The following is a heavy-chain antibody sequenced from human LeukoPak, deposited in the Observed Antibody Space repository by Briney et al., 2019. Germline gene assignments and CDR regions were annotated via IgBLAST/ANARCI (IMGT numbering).Heavy chain of an antibody. CDR2: INPNSGGT. Sequence: ASVKVSCKASGYTFTGYYMHWVRQAPGQGLEWMGWINPNSGGTNYAQKFQGRVTMTRDTSISTAYMELSGLRSDDTAVYYCARDQYDSSGYYSVYFDYWGQGTLVTVSS. CDR1: GYTFTGYY. J-gene: IGHJ4*02. CDR3: ARDQYDSSGYYSVYFDY. D-gene: IGHD3-22*01. V-gene: IGHV1-2*02.